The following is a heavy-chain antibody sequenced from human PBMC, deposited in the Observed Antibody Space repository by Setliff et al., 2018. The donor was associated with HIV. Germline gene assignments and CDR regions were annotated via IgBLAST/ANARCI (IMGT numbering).Heavy chain of an antibody. CDR3: IIAYSSGWLAPMGFDS. CDR1: AGSIRSSTYY. Sequence: PSETLSLTCTVSAGSIRSSTYYWAWIRQPPGKVLEGIGTIYYSGSTYYNPSLKSRATISVDMSKNQFSLRLSSVTAADTTVYYCIIAYSSGWLAPMGFDSWGQGTLVTVSS. D-gene: IGHD6-19*01. J-gene: IGHJ4*02. V-gene: IGHV4-39*01. CDR2: IYYSGST.